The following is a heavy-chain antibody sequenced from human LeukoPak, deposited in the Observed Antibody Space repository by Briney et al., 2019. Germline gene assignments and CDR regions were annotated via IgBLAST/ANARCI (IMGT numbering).Heavy chain of an antibody. V-gene: IGHV4-59*01. CDR1: GGSISSYY. D-gene: IGHD5-18*01. CDR3: AGTAFGAFDI. Sequence: SETLSLTCTVSGGSISSYYWSWIRQPPGKGLEWIGYIYYSGSTNYNPSLKSRVTISVDTSENQFSLKLSSVTAADTAVYYCAGTAFGAFDIWGQGTMVTVSS. J-gene: IGHJ3*02. CDR2: IYYSGST.